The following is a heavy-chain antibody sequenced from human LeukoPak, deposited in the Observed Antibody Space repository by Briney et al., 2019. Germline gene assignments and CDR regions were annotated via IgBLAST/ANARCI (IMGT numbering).Heavy chain of an antibody. V-gene: IGHV3-23*01. CDR1: GFIFSSYA. J-gene: IGHJ4*02. CDR3: AKDSEGWGDY. CDR2: INSGGYDT. Sequence: GGSLRLFCAASGFIFSSYAMSWARQAPGKGLEWVSTINSGGYDTYYAVSVKGRFTISRDNAKNTLYLHMNSLEGEDTAFYYCAKDSEGWGDYWGQGTLVTVSS. D-gene: IGHD1-14*01.